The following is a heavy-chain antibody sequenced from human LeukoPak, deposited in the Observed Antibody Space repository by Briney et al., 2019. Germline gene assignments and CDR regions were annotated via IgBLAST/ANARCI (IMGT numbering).Heavy chain of an antibody. Sequence: SETLSLTCTVSGGSISSYYWSWIRQPAGKGLEWIGRIYTSGSTNYNPSLKSRVTMSVDTSKNQISLKLSSVTAADTAVYYCARDGHDYGDYYYYYMDVWGKGTTVTVSS. CDR2: IYTSGST. CDR1: GGSISSYY. V-gene: IGHV4-4*07. CDR3: ARDGHDYGDYYYYYMDV. D-gene: IGHD4-17*01. J-gene: IGHJ6*03.